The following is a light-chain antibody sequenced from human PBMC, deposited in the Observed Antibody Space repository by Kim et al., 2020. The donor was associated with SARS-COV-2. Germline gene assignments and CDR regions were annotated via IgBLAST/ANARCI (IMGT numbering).Light chain of an antibody. CDR2: GKN. V-gene: IGLV3-19*01. CDR3: NSRESSAIHWM. Sequence: SSELTQDPAVSVALGQTVRITCQGDSLRSYYASWYQQKPGQAPVLVFYGKNNRPSGIPDRFSGSYSGNTASLTITAAQAEDEADYYCNSRESSAIHWMFGGGTKLTVL. J-gene: IGLJ3*02. CDR1: SLRSYY.